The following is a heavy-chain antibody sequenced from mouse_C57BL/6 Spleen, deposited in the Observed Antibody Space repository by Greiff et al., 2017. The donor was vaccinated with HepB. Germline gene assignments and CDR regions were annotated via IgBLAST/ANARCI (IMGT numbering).Heavy chain of an antibody. V-gene: IGHV5-16*01. Sequence: VESEGGLVQPGSSMKLSCTASVFTFSDYYMAWVRQVPEKGLEWVANINYDGSSTYYLDSLKSRFIISRDNAKNILYLQMSSLKSEDTATYYCARDGLQGWFAYWGQGTLVTVSA. CDR1: VFTFSDYY. CDR3: ARDGLQGWFAY. D-gene: IGHD3-2*02. J-gene: IGHJ3*01. CDR2: INYDGSST.